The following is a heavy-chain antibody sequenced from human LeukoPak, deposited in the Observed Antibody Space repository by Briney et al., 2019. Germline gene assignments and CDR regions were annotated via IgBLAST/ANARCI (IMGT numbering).Heavy chain of an antibody. CDR3: ARDRGRGLLLLF. CDR1: GYTFTGYY. CDR2: INPNSGGT. V-gene: IGHV1-2*02. D-gene: IGHD3-22*01. J-gene: IGHJ4*02. Sequence: ASVKVSCKASGYTFTGYYIHWVRQAPGQGLEWMGWINPNSGGTNYAQKFQGRVTMTRDTSISTTYTELSRLRSDDTAVYYCARDRGRGLLLLFWGQGTLVTVSS.